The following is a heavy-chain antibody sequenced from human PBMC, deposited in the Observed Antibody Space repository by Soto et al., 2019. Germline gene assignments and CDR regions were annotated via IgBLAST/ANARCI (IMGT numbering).Heavy chain of an antibody. CDR3: ARDARYFDWFNFGWYYYGMDV. CDR2: IWYDGSNK. V-gene: IGHV3-33*01. Sequence: QVQLVESGGGVVQPGRSLRLSCAASGFTFSSYGMHWVRQAPGKGLEWVAVIWYDGSNKYYADSVKGRFTISRDNSKHTLYLQMNSLRAEDTAVYYCARDARYFDWFNFGWYYYGMDVWGQGTTVTVSS. CDR1: GFTFSSYG. D-gene: IGHD3-9*01. J-gene: IGHJ6*02.